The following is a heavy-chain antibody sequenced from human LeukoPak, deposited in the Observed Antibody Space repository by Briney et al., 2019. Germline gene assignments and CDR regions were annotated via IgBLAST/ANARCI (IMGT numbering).Heavy chain of an antibody. CDR3: ARVRCSSSSCYSSSWSYFFDH. Sequence: GGSLRLSCAASGFTFSDYYMSWVRQAPGKGLEWVPYISSSGGAIYYADSVKGRFTISRDNAKNSLYLQMNSLRAEDSAVYYCARVRCSSSSCYSSSWSYFFDHWGQGTLVTVSS. D-gene: IGHD2-2*02. CDR2: ISSSGGAI. CDR1: GFTFSDYY. V-gene: IGHV3-11*01. J-gene: IGHJ4*02.